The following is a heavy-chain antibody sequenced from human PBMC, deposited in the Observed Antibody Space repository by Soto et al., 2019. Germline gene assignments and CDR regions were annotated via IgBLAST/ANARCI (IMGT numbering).Heavy chain of an antibody. CDR3: ARGALWFGEFDS. Sequence: QVQLQESGPGLVKPSETLSLPCTVSGDSISSSYWSWIRQPPGKGLEWIGYLYYSGTTNYNPSLKSRVTISVDTSKNQFSLKLRSVTEADTAVYYWARGALWFGEFDSWGQGTLVSVSS. V-gene: IGHV4-59*01. D-gene: IGHD3-10*01. CDR2: LYYSGTT. J-gene: IGHJ4*02. CDR1: GDSISSSY.